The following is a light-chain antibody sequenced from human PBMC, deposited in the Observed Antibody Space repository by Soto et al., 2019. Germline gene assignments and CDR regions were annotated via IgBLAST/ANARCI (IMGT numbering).Light chain of an antibody. V-gene: IGLV2-14*01. CDR3: SSYTSSRAYV. CDR1: SSDVGGYNY. J-gene: IGLJ1*01. CDR2: EVS. Sequence: QSALTQPASVSGSPGQSITISCTGNSSDVGGYNYVSWYQQQSGKAPKLMIHEVSNRPSGVSNRFSGSKSGNTASLTISGLQAEDEADYYCSSYTSSRAYVFGIGTKVTVL.